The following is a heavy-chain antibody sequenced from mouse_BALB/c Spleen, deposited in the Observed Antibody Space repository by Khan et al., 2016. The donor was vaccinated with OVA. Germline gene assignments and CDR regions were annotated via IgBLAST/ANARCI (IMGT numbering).Heavy chain of an antibody. J-gene: IGHJ3*01. D-gene: IGHD1-1*01. CDR2: VSTGGSYT. Sequence: EVELVESGGDLVKPGGSLKLSCAASGFTFSTYGMSWVRQAPDKRLEWVATVSTGGSYTYYPDSVKGRFTISRDKAQNTLYLQMSRLRSEDTAMFYCTRLAYYYDSEGFAYWGQGTLVTVSA. CDR1: GFTFSTYG. CDR3: TRLAYYYDSEGFAY. V-gene: IGHV5-6*01.